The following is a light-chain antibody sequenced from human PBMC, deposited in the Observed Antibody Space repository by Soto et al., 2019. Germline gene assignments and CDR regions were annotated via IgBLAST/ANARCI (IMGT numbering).Light chain of an antibody. V-gene: IGKV1-5*01. CDR1: QSISSW. J-gene: IGKJ2*01. CDR3: QQYNSYSMYT. Sequence: DIQMTQSPSTLSASVGDRVTITCRASQSISSWLAWYQQKPGKAPKLLIYDASSLESWVPSRFSGSGSGTEFTLTISSLQPDDFATYYRQQYNSYSMYTFGQGTKLEIK. CDR2: DAS.